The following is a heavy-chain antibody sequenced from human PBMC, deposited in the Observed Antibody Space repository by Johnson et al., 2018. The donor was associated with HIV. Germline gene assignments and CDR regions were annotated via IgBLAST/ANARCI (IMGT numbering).Heavy chain of an antibody. J-gene: IGHJ3*02. CDR2: ISWEGGST. CDR3: AKAFHVLLSQDAFDI. D-gene: IGHD2-2*01. V-gene: IGHV3-43D*03. CDR1: GFTFDDYA. Sequence: VQLVESGGVVVQPGGSLRLSCAASGFTFDDYAMHWVRQAPGKGLEWVSLISWEGGSTYYADSVKGRFTIARANSKNSQYLQMNSLRAEDTALYYCAKAFHVLLSQDAFDIWGQGTMVTVSS.